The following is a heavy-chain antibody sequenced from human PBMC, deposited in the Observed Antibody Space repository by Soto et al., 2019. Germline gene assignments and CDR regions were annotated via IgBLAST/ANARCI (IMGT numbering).Heavy chain of an antibody. CDR2: MNPNSGNT. V-gene: IGHV1-8*01. CDR3: ARDGYSSSRFISHYYYNHEMDV. D-gene: IGHD6-13*01. Sequence: ASVKVSCKASGYTFTSYDINWVRQATGQGIELMGWMNPNSGNTGYAQKFQGRVTMTRNTSISTAYMELSSLRSEDTAVYYSARDGYSSSRFISHYYYNHEMDVLGNATMVTVSS. CDR1: GYTFTSYD. J-gene: IGHJ6*03.